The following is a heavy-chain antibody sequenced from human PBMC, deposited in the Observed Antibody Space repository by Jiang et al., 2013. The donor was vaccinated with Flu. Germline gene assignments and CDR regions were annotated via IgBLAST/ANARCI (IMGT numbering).Heavy chain of an antibody. CDR3: AKVSSGYHYFDY. D-gene: IGHD6-19*01. CDR1: GDSVSSNSGA. Sequence: SQTLSLTCAISGDSVSSNSGAWNWIRQSPSRGLEWLGRTYYRSKWYNDYAISVKSRITINPDTSKNQFSLQLNSVTPEDTAVYDCAKVSSGYHYFDYWGQGTLVTVSS. V-gene: IGHV6-1*01. J-gene: IGHJ4*02. CDR2: TYYRSKWYN.